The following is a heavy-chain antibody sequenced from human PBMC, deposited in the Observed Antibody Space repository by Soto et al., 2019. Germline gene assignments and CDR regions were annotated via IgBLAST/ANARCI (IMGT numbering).Heavy chain of an antibody. J-gene: IGHJ6*04. V-gene: IGHV4-4*02. D-gene: IGHD3-22*01. Sequence: KTSETLSLTCAVSGGSISSSNWWSWARQPPGKGLEWIGEIYHSGSTNYNPSLKSRVTISVDKSKNQFSLKLSSVTAADTAVYYCARGRSYYDSSGYYYYYSGMDLWGEGTMVTVSS. CDR2: IYHSGST. CDR1: GGSISSSNW. CDR3: ARGRSYYDSSGYYYYYSGMDL.